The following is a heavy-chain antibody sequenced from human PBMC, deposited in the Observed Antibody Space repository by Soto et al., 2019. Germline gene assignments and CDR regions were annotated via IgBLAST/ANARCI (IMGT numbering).Heavy chain of an antibody. CDR2: ISYDGSNK. CDR1: GFTFSSYG. D-gene: IGHD3-10*02. J-gene: IGHJ4*02. CDR3: ARERITMSSYYFDY. Sequence: GVSLTLSCSASGFTFSSYGIHWGRLAPGNGLEWVAFISYDGSNKYYEDSVTGRFTIARDNAKNTLYRQMNSLRAEYTGVYYCARERITMSSYYFDYWGQGTLVTISS. V-gene: IGHV3-30*03.